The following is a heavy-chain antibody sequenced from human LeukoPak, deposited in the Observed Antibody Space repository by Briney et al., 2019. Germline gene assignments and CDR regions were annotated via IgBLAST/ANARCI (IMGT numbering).Heavy chain of an antibody. Sequence: PSETLSLTCTVSGGSISSGGYYWSWIRQPPGKGLEWIGYIYYSGSTYYNPSLKSRVTISVDTSKNQFSLKLSSVTAADTAVYYCAGFEYSSSPFPDSAFDIWGQGTMVTVSS. CDR3: AGFEYSSSPFPDSAFDI. CDR1: GGSISSGGYY. V-gene: IGHV4-30-4*02. CDR2: IYYSGST. J-gene: IGHJ3*02. D-gene: IGHD6-6*01.